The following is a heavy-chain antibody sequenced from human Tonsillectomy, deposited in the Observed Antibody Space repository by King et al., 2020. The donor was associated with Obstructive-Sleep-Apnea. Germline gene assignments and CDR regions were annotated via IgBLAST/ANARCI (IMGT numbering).Heavy chain of an antibody. Sequence: VQLVESGGVVVQPGGSLRLSCEGSGFNLEDYTMHWVRQAPGKGLEWVSLITWGGGSTFYVDSVKGRFTISRDNSKNSLFLQMNSLRTEDTALYYCVKGRSYYYYGLDVWGQGTTVTVSS. CDR2: ITWGGGST. CDR1: GFNLEDYT. V-gene: IGHV3-43*01. CDR3: VKGRSYYYYGLDV. J-gene: IGHJ6*02. D-gene: IGHD3-16*02.